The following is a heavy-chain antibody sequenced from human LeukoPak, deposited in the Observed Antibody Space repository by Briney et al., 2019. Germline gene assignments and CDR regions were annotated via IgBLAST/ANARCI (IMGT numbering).Heavy chain of an antibody. J-gene: IGHJ5*02. V-gene: IGHV4-61*02. Sequence: RASETLSLTCAVSGGSIRTGLYYWNWIRQPAVKGLEWIGRIYPSGNTNYNPSLESRVTITVDTAKNQFSLKLISVTAADTAPYYCARGQYDFWSGYDVNWFDPWGQGTLVTVSS. CDR2: IYPSGNT. CDR1: GGSIRTGLYY. CDR3: ARGQYDFWSGYDVNWFDP. D-gene: IGHD3-3*01.